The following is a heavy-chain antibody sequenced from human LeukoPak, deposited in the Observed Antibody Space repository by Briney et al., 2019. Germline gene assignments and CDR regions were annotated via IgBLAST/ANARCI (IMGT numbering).Heavy chain of an antibody. Sequence: SETLSLTCTVSGGSISSYYWSWIRQPPGKGLEWIGYIYYSGSTNYNPSLKSRVTISVDTSKNQFSLKLSSVTAADTAVYYCARAVREGRMDYWGQGTLVPVSS. V-gene: IGHV4-59*01. CDR3: ARAVREGRMDY. D-gene: IGHD3-10*01. CDR2: IYYSGST. CDR1: GGSISSYY. J-gene: IGHJ4*02.